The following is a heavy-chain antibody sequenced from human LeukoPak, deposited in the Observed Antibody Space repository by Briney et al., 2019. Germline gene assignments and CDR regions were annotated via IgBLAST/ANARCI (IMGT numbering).Heavy chain of an antibody. V-gene: IGHV6-1*01. J-gene: IGHJ5*02. Sequence: SQTLSLTCAISGDSVSSNSVASNCFRQSSSRGLEWLGRTYYTSKWNNDYAESVQSRIAVNPDTSKNQFSLYLNSVTLEDTAVYYCARQASRRFDPWGQGTLVTVSS. CDR1: GDSVSSNSVA. CDR2: TYYTSKWNN. CDR3: ARQASRRFDP.